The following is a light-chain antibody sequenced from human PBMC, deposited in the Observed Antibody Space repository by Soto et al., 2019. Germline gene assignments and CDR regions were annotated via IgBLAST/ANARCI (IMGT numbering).Light chain of an antibody. CDR3: SSYVGSKV. CDR1: SSDVGGYNY. J-gene: IGLJ3*02. CDR2: EVS. Sequence: QSVLTQPPSASGSLGQSVTISCTGTSSDVGGYNYVSWYQQHSGKAPKLMISEVSKRPSGVPDRFSGSKSGNTASLTVSGLQAEDEADYYCSSYVGSKVFGGGTKVTVL. V-gene: IGLV2-8*01.